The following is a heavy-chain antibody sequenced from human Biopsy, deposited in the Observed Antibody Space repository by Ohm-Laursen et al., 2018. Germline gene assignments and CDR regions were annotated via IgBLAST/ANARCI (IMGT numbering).Heavy chain of an antibody. J-gene: IGHJ2*01. CDR2: SIPLFNTA. CDR3: ARFPLGAYDDSGSYRAVGHWYFDL. Sequence: SVKVSCKASGGTFTNHAVGWVRQAPGQGLEWVGSSIPLFNTANYADKFQGRVTLTADKSTTTAYMELSSLRSEDTAIYYCARFPLGAYDDSGSYRAVGHWYFDLWGRGTLVTVSS. D-gene: IGHD3-22*01. V-gene: IGHV1-69*06. CDR1: GGTFTNHA.